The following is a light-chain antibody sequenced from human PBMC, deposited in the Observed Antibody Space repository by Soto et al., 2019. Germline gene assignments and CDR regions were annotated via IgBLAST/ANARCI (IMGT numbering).Light chain of an antibody. Sequence: EIVLTQSPATLSLSPGERATLSCRASQSISSSLAWYQQKPGQAPRLLIYDASTRATGFPARFSGSGSGTAFTLTIGSLEPEDFGVYYCQQRSEWPRTFGHGTKVEI. V-gene: IGKV3-11*01. CDR1: QSISSS. CDR2: DAS. J-gene: IGKJ1*01. CDR3: QQRSEWPRT.